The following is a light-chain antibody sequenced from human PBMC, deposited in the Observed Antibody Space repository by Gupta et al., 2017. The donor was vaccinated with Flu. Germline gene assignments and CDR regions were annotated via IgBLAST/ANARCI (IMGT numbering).Light chain of an antibody. CDR2: DVT. J-gene: IGLJ3*02. V-gene: IGLV2-11*01. CDR1: SSDVGGYDY. Sequence: QSALSPPRSVSGSPGTSVTISCTGTSSDVGGYDYVSWYQQHPGKAPKLMIYDVTKRPSGVPDRFSGSKSGNTASLTISGLQAEDEADYYCCSYAASYTPWVFGGGTKLTVL. CDR3: CSYAASYTPWV.